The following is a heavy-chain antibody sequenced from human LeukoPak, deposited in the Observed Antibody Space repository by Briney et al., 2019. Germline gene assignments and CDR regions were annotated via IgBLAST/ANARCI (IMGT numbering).Heavy chain of an antibody. Sequence: GGSLRLSCAASGFTFSSYAMHWVRQAPGKGLEYVSAISSNGGSTFYADSVKGRFTISRDNSKNTLYLQMGSLRAEDMAVYYCARGGAGEGYYFDYRGQGTLVTVSS. CDR2: ISSNGGST. CDR3: ARGGAGEGYYFDY. V-gene: IGHV3-64*02. J-gene: IGHJ4*02. D-gene: IGHD1-14*01. CDR1: GFTFSSYA.